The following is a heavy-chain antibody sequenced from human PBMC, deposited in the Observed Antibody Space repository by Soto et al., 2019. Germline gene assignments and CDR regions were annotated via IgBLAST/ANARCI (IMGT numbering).Heavy chain of an antibody. J-gene: IGHJ6*02. Sequence: GGSLRLSCAASGFTFSSYAMSWVRQAPGKGLEWVSAISGSGGSTYYADSVKGRFTISRDNSKNTLYLQMNSLRAEDTAVYYCAKVYLAYGSGSYYDSFYYYGMDVWGQGTTVTVSS. CDR3: AKVYLAYGSGSYYDSFYYYGMDV. V-gene: IGHV3-23*01. D-gene: IGHD3-10*01. CDR2: ISGSGGST. CDR1: GFTFSSYA.